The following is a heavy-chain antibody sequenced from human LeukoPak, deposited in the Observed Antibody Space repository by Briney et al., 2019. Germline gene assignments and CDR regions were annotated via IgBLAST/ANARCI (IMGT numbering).Heavy chain of an antibody. CDR2: IYHSGST. D-gene: IGHD2-2*02. CDR1: GYSISSGYY. V-gene: IGHV4-38-2*01. J-gene: IGHJ4*02. Sequence: SETLSLTCAVSGYSISSGYYWGWIRQPPGKGLEWIGSIYHSGSTYYNPSLKSRVTISVDTSKNQFSLKLSSVTAADTAVYYCASDLGYCSSTSCHTGILDYWGQGTLVTVSS. CDR3: ASDLGYCSSTSCHTGILDY.